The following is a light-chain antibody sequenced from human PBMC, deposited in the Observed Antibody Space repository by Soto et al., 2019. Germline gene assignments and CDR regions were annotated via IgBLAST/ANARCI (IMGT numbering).Light chain of an antibody. V-gene: IGKV4-1*01. CDR2: WAS. J-gene: IGKJ1*01. CDR1: QSILYSSNNKNH. CDR3: QQYYGTPWA. Sequence: DIVMTQSTDSLAVSLGERATINCKSSQSILYSSNNKNHLAWYQQKSGQPPKLLIYWASTRESGVPDRFSGSSSGTDFTLTISSLQAEDVGVYYCQQYYGTPWAFGQGTKVEVK.